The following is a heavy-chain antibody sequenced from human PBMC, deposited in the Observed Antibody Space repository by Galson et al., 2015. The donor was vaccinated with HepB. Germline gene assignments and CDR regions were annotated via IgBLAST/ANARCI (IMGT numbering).Heavy chain of an antibody. V-gene: IGHV1-69*04. Sequence: SVKVSCKASGYTFTGYYMHWVRQAPGQGLEWMGRIIPILGIANYAQKFQGRVTITADKSTSTAYMELSSLRSEDTAVYYCARGEGVIAAAGENWFDPWGQGTLVTVSS. D-gene: IGHD6-13*01. CDR1: GYTFTGYY. CDR3: ARGEGVIAAAGENWFDP. CDR2: IIPILGIA. J-gene: IGHJ5*02.